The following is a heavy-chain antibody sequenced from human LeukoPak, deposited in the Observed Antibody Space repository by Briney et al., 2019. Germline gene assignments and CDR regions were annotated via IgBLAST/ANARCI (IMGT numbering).Heavy chain of an antibody. V-gene: IGHV1-18*01. CDR2: IGAYNGNT. D-gene: IGHD1-26*01. J-gene: IGHJ4*02. Sequence: GASVKVSCKASGYTFTCYGITWVRQAPGQGLEWMGWIGAYNGNTNYAQNLQGRVSMTTDTSTSTAYMEVRSLRSDDTAVYYCARSKVGATIDYWGQGTLVTVSS. CDR3: ARSKVGATIDY. CDR1: GYTFTCYG.